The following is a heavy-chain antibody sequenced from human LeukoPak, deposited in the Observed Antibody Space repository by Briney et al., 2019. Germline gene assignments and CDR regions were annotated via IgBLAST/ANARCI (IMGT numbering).Heavy chain of an antibody. CDR3: ARGGQGLGT. CDR2: INHSGGT. D-gene: IGHD1-7*01. V-gene: IGHV4-34*01. CDR1: SGSFSGYY. Sequence: SETLSLTCAVYSGSFSGYYWNWIRQPPGKGLEWIGEINHSGGTNYNPSLKSRVTISIDTSKNQFSLKLSSVTAADTAVYYCARGGQGLGTWGQGTLVTVSS. J-gene: IGHJ4*02.